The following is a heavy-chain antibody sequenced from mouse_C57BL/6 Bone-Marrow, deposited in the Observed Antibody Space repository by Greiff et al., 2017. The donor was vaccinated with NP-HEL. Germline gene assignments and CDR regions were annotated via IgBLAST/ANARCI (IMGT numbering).Heavy chain of an antibody. CDR2: IDPSDSYT. J-gene: IGHJ2*01. CDR1: GYTFTSYW. CDR3: ARPYYYGSSDY. Sequence: VQLQQPGAELVKPGASVKLSCKASGYTFTSYWMQWVKQRPGQGLEWIGEIDPSDSYTNYNQKFKGQATLTVDTSSSTAYMQLSSLTSEDSAVYYCARPYYYGSSDYWGQGTTLTVSS. D-gene: IGHD1-1*01. V-gene: IGHV1-50*01.